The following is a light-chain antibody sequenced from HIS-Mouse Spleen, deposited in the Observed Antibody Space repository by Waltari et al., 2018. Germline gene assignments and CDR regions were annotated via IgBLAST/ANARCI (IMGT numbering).Light chain of an antibody. J-gene: IGLJ2*01. Sequence: SYELTQPPSVSVSPGQTASITCSGDKLGDQYACWYQQKPGQSPVLVIYQDSKRPSGIPERVSGSNAGNTATLTISGTQAMDEADYYCQAWDSSYSVFGGGTKLTVL. V-gene: IGLV3-1*01. CDR3: QAWDSSYSV. CDR2: QDS. CDR1: KLGDQY.